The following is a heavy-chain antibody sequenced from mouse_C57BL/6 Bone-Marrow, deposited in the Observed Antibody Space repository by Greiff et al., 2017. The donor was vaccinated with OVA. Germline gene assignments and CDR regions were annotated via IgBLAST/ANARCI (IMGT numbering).Heavy chain of an antibody. CDR3: ASHYYGSSYDY. J-gene: IGHJ2*01. CDR2: ISSGGSYT. V-gene: IGHV5-6*01. Sequence: EVQLQESGGDLVKPGGSLKLSCAASGFTFSSYGMSWVRQTPDKRLEWVATISSGGSYTYYPDSVKGRFTISRDNAKNTLYLQMSSLKSEDTAMYYCASHYYGSSYDYWGQGTTLTVSS. D-gene: IGHD1-1*01. CDR1: GFTFSSYG.